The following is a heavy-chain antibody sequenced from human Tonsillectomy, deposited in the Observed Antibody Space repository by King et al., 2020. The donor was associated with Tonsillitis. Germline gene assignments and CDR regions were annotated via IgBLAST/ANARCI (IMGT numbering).Heavy chain of an antibody. CDR3: TRTTTYSGSYSS. CDR2: IRSKANSYAT. Sequence: QLVQSGGGLVQPGGSLKLSCAASGFTFSGSAMHWVRQASGKGLEWGGRIRSKANSYATAYAASVKGRFTISRDDSKNTAYLQMNSLKTEDTAVYYCTRTTTYSGSYSSWGQGTLVTVSS. D-gene: IGHD1-26*01. CDR1: GFTFSGSA. J-gene: IGHJ5*02. V-gene: IGHV3-73*01.